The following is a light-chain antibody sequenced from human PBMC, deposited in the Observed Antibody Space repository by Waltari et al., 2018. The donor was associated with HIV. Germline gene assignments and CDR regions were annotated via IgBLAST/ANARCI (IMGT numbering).Light chain of an antibody. J-gene: IGLJ1*01. CDR2: KDT. CDR3: QSADTGGTRV. Sequence: SFELTQPPSVSVSPGQTARTTCYGDALANKYHYWYQQKPGQALVVVIYKDTERPSGIPERFSGSSSGTTVTLTISGVQSEDEADYYCQSADTGGTRVFGPGTKVTVL. CDR1: ALANKY. V-gene: IGLV3-25*03.